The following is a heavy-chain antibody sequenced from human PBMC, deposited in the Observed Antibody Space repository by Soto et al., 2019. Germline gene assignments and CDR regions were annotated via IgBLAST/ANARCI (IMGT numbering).Heavy chain of an antibody. CDR3: ASQYYDILTGYYNDYYYYGMDV. Sequence: VSAKVSCKASGYTFTSYDINWVRQATGQGLEWMGWMNPNSGNTGYAQKFQGRVTMTRNTSISTAYMELSSLRSEDTAVYYCASQYYDILTGYYNDYYYYGMDVWGQGTTVTVSS. J-gene: IGHJ6*02. V-gene: IGHV1-8*02. D-gene: IGHD3-9*01. CDR1: GYTFTSYD. CDR2: MNPNSGNT.